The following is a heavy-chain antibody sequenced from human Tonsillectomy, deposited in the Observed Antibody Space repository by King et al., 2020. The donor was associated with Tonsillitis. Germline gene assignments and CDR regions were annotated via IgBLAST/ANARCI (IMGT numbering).Heavy chain of an antibody. CDR2: IYHSGST. V-gene: IGHV4-30-2*01. CDR3: ARVMASTMVRGVITFYYYMDI. D-gene: IGHD3-10*01. J-gene: IGHJ6*03. Sequence: QLQESGSGLVKPSQTLSLTCGVSGGSISSGGYSWSWIRQPPGKGLEWIGYIYHSGSTYYNPSLKSRVTISVDRSKNQFSLKLSSVTAADTAVYYCARVMASTMVRGVITFYYYMDIWGKGTTVTVSS. CDR1: GGSISSGGYS.